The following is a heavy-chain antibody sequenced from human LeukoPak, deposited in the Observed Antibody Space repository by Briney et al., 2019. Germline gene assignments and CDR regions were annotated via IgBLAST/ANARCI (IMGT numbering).Heavy chain of an antibody. Sequence: GGSLRLSCAASEFTFSSYTMSWVRQAPGKGLEWVSYITGSSSSIYYADSVKGRFTISRDNAKNSLYLQMNSLRAEDTAVYYCARVSGSCSRNDYWGQGTLVTVSS. CDR2: ITGSSSSI. V-gene: IGHV3-48*01. D-gene: IGHD1-26*01. CDR3: ARVSGSCSRNDY. CDR1: EFTFSSYT. J-gene: IGHJ4*02.